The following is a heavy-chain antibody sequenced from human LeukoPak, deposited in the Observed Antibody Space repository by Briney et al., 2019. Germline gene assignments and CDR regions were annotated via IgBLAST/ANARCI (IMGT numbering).Heavy chain of an antibody. D-gene: IGHD2-2*01. CDR1: GFTFSSYA. CDR3: ARDRLRKYQLPIDY. V-gene: IGHV3-11*04. Sequence: GGSLRLSCAASGFTFSSYAMSWIRQAPGKGLECVSYISSRGTTIYYADSVKGRFTISRDNAKNSLYLQMSSLRAEDTAVYYCARDRLRKYQLPIDYWGQGTLVTVSS. J-gene: IGHJ4*02. CDR2: ISSRGTTI.